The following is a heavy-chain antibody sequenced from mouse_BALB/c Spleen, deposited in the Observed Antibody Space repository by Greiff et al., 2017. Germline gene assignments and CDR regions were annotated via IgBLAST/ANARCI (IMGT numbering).Heavy chain of an antibody. Sequence: EVQLQQSGPELVKPGASVKMSCKASGYTFTDYYMTWVKQSHGKSLEWIGDINPNNGDTFYNQKFKGKATLTVDKSSSTAYMQLNSLTSEDSAVYYCAGGDPLAWFAYWGQGTPVTVSA. V-gene: IGHV1-26*01. D-gene: IGHD3-3*01. CDR1: GYTFTDYY. CDR2: INPNNGDT. CDR3: AGGDPLAWFAY. J-gene: IGHJ3*01.